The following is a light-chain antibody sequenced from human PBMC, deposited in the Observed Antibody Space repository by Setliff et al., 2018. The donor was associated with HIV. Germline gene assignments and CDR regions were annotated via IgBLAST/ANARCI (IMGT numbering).Light chain of an antibody. J-gene: IGKJ1*01. CDR2: YAS. V-gene: IGKV3-11*01. CDR3: QQRSTWPRT. CDR1: QNPRNY. Sequence: DIVLTQSPATLSLSPGERATLSCRASQNPRNYLAWYQQKPGQAPRLLIYYASKRATGVPARFSGSGSGTDFTLTISSLEPEDFAVYYCQQRSTWPRTFGQGTKVDIK.